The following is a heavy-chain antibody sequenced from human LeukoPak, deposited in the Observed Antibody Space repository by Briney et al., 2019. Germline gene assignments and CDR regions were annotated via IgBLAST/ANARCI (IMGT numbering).Heavy chain of an antibody. CDR3: AREPSSSWYVARFDP. CDR1: GGSFSGYY. V-gene: IGHV4-34*01. D-gene: IGHD6-13*01. Sequence: PSETLSLTCAVYGGSFSGYYWSWIRQPPGKGLEWIGEINHSGSTNYNPSLKSRVTMSVDTSKNQFSLKLSSVTAADTAVYYCAREPSSSWYVARFDPWGQGTLVTVSS. CDR2: INHSGST. J-gene: IGHJ5*02.